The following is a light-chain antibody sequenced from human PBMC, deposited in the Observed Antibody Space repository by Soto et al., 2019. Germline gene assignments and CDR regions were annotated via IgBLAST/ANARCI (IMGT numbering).Light chain of an antibody. CDR1: QSFSSY. J-gene: IGKJ5*01. Sequence: EIVLTQSPATLSLSPGERATLSCRASQSFSSYLAWYQQKRGQAPRLLIYDASKRATGIPARFSGRGSGTDFTLTISSLEPEDFAVYYCQQRSNWPPVITFGQGTRLEIK. V-gene: IGKV3-11*01. CDR2: DAS. CDR3: QQRSNWPPVIT.